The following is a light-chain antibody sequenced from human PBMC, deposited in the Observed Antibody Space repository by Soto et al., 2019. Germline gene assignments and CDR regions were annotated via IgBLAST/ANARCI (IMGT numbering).Light chain of an antibody. CDR2: DAS. V-gene: IGKV3D-11*01. J-gene: IGKJ1*01. Sequence: EVVMRQSPATLSVSPGEGATLSCRASQGIGDTLAWYQHKPGQTPSLLIYDASNRATGIPARFSGSGSGTDFTLTITNLEPEDFAIYYCQQRSNWPWTFGQGTKVDIK. CDR3: QQRSNWPWT. CDR1: QGIGDT.